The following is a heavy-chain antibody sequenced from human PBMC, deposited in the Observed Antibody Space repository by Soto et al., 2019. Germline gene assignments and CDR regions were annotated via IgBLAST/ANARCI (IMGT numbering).Heavy chain of an antibody. V-gene: IGHV4-30-4*01. J-gene: IGHJ4*01. CDR1: GGSISSGDYY. CDR3: AADRGNSSSWPVDF. D-gene: IGHD6-13*01. CDR2: IYSSGAA. Sequence: SETLSLTCSVSGGSISSGDYYWSWIRQSPGKGLEWLGYIYSSGAAYYSPSLKSRLTISMDPSKNQFYLRVNSVTAADTAVYFCAADRGNSSSWPVDFWGHGTLVTVCS.